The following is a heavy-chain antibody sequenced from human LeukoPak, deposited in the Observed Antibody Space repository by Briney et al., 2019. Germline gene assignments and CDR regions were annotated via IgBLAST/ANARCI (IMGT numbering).Heavy chain of an antibody. CDR1: GFTLNSYW. CDR3: ARGTLPDY. D-gene: IGHD2-2*01. Sequence: GGSLRLPCSASGFTLNSYWMHWVRQAPGKGLVWVSRINTDGSSTSYADSVKGRFTIPRQHANHTLHLQMNSLRADGTAVYHCARGTLPDYRGEGTLVTVSS. CDR2: INTDGSST. V-gene: IGHV3-74*01. J-gene: IGHJ4*02.